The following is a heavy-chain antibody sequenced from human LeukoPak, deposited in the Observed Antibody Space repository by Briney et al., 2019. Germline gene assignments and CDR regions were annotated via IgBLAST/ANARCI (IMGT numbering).Heavy chain of an antibody. D-gene: IGHD6-19*01. CDR2: IPYDGSNK. J-gene: IGHJ4*02. CDR1: GFTFSSYA. Sequence: GGSLRLSCAASGFTFSSYAMRWVRQAPGKGLEWVAVIPYDGSNKYYADSVKGRFTISRDNSKNTLYLQMNSLRAEDTAVYYCASLAVAGTGNYWGQGTLVTVSS. CDR3: ASLAVAGTGNY. V-gene: IGHV3-30*04.